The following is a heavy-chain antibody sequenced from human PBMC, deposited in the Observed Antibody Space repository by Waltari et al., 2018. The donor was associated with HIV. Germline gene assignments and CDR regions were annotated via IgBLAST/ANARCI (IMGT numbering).Heavy chain of an antibody. Sequence: EVQLVESGGGLVQPGRSLRLSCAASGFTFDDYAMHWVRQAPGKGLEWVSGISWNSGSIGYADSVKGRFTISRDNAKNSLYLQMNSLRAEDTALYYCAKDSGFGSSDYWGQGTLVTVSS. D-gene: IGHD1-26*01. V-gene: IGHV3-9*01. CDR1: GFTFDDYA. CDR3: AKDSGFGSSDY. J-gene: IGHJ4*02. CDR2: ISWNSGSI.